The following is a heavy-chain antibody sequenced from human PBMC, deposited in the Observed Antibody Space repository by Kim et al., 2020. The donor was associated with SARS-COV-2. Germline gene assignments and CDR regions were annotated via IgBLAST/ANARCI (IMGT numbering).Heavy chain of an antibody. D-gene: IGHD1-1*01. CDR3: ARADSFSVDSWNIDY. J-gene: IGHJ4*01. CDR1: GFTFSNYW. V-gene: IGHV3-74*03. CDR2: IISDGSAT. Sequence: GGSLRLSCVASGFTFSNYWMHWVRQAPGKGLVWVSRIISDGSATTYAASVKARFTISRDNAKNTLYLQMNSLRAEDAAGYYVARADSFSVDSWNIDYWG.